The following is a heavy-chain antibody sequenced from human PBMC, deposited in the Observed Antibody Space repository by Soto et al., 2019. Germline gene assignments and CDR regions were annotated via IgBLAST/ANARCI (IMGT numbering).Heavy chain of an antibody. J-gene: IGHJ4*02. CDR1: GDSVSGNSAA. D-gene: IGHD6-19*01. CDR3: AREIGGIAVAGPFDY. V-gene: IGHV6-1*01. Sequence: SQTLSLTCAISGDSVSGNSAAWNWIRQSPSRGLEWLGRTYYRSKWYNDYAVSVKSRITVTPDTSKNQFSLHLNSVTPEDTAVYYCAREIGGIAVAGPFDYWGQGTLVTVSS. CDR2: TYYRSKWYN.